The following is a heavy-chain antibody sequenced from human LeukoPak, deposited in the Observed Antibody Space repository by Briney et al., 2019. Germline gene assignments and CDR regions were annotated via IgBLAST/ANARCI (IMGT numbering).Heavy chain of an antibody. D-gene: IGHD3-10*01. V-gene: IGHV3-23*01. CDR3: AKDIRPTGNYGWLDP. Sequence: GGSLRLSCAASGFSFSASSMSWVRQTPGKGLEWVSSISENGRNTYYADSVKGRFTVSRDNSKSTLYLQMNSLRPEDTAVYSCAKDIRPTGNYGWLDPWGQGTLVTVSS. CDR2: ISENGRNT. CDR1: GFSFSASS. J-gene: IGHJ5*02.